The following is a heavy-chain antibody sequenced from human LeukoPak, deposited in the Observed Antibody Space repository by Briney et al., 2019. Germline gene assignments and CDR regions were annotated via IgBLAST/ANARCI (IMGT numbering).Heavy chain of an antibody. CDR1: GYNFANYW. D-gene: IGHD2-15*01. CDR3: ARGPHDKYCTGGSCYGGFDY. J-gene: IGHJ4*02. Sequence: GESLKISCKTSGYNFANYWIGWVRQMPGKGLEWMGIIYPGDSDTRYSPSFQGQVTISADKSISTAYVQWSSLKASDTATYYCARGPHDKYCTGGSCYGGFDYWGQGTLVTVSS. V-gene: IGHV5-51*01. CDR2: IYPGDSDT.